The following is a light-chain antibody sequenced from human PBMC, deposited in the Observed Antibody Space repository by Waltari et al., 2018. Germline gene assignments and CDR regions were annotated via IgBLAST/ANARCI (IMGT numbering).Light chain of an antibody. V-gene: IGKV3-20*01. CDR2: GAS. J-gene: IGKJ4*01. CDR3: QQYDISPLT. Sequence: EIVLPQSPGTLSLSPGERATLSCRASQTVRTTYLAWYQQKPGQAPTLLIYGASSRATGIPDRFSGSGSGTDFSLTISSLEPEDVAVYYCQQYDISPLTFGGGTKVEIK. CDR1: QTVRTTY.